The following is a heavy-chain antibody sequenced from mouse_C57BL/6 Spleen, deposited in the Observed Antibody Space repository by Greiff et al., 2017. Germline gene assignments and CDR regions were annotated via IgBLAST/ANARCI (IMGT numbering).Heavy chain of an antibody. CDR3: ARTGIYYGTTGDYAMDY. CDR2: FYPGDGDT. J-gene: IGHJ4*01. D-gene: IGHD2-1*01. Sequence: QVQLQQSGAELVKPGASVKISCKASGYAFSSYWMNWVKQRPGKGLEWIGQFYPGDGDTNYNGKFKGKATLTADKSSSTAYMQLSSLTSEDSAVYFCARTGIYYGTTGDYAMDYWGQGTSVTVSS. V-gene: IGHV1-80*01. CDR1: GYAFSSYW.